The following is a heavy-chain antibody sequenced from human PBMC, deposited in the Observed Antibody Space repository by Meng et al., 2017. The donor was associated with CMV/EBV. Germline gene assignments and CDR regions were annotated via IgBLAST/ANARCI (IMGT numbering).Heavy chain of an antibody. D-gene: IGHD1-26*01. V-gene: IGHV4-34*01. CDR2: INHSGST. CDR1: GGSFSGYY. CDR3: ARGGGGEWELLHYFDY. Sequence: QGQLQQWGAGLLKPSEALSPTCAVYGGSFSGYYWSWIRQPPGKGLEWIGEINHSGSTNYNPSLKSRVTISVDTSKNQFSLKLSSVTAADTAVYYCARGGGGEWELLHYFDYWGQGTLVTVSS. J-gene: IGHJ4*02.